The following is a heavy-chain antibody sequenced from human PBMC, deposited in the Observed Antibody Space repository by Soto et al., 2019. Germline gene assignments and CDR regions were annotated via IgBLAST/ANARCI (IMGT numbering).Heavy chain of an antibody. V-gene: IGHV3-74*01. D-gene: IGHD1-26*01. CDR2: IITDGSST. CDR1: GFSFSIYW. Sequence: EVQLAESGGGLVQPGGSLILSCAASGFSFSIYWMHWVRQAPGKGLVWVSRIITDGSSTSYADSVKGRFTISRDNAKNTLYLQMNSLRAEDTAVYYCATGLSTRGYYMDAWGKGTTVTVSS. J-gene: IGHJ6*03. CDR3: ATGLSTRGYYMDA.